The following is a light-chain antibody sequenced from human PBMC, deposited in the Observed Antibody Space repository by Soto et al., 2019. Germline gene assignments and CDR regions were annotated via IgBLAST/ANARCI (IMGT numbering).Light chain of an antibody. CDR1: SSNIGINS. V-gene: IGLV1-44*01. CDR2: SNY. J-gene: IGLJ2*01. CDR3: AAWDDSLNGVV. Sequence: QSVLTQPPSASGTPGQRVTISCSGSSSNIGINSVNWYQQLPGTAPKLLIYSNYQRTSGVPHRFSGSRSGTSASLAISGLQSEDEAHYYCAAWDDSLNGVVFGGGTKLTVL.